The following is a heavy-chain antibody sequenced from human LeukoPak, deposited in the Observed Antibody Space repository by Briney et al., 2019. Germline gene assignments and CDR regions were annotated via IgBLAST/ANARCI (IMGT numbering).Heavy chain of an antibody. Sequence: GGSLRLSCAASGFTFSDHYMDWVRQVPGKGLECVGRCRKKVNSYTTEYAASVKGRFTVSRDDARNSLYLQMNSLKIEDTAVYYCARAQPCGGDCHVAFDIWGQGTVVTVSS. V-gene: IGHV3-72*01. J-gene: IGHJ3*02. CDR1: GFTFSDHY. D-gene: IGHD2-21*02. CDR2: CRKKVNSYTT. CDR3: ARAQPCGGDCHVAFDI.